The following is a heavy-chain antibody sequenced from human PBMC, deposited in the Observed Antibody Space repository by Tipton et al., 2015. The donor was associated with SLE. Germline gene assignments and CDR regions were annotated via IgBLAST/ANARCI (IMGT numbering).Heavy chain of an antibody. V-gene: IGHV4-34*01. CDR1: GGSFSGYY. CDR3: AREPGEGGY. Sequence: TLSLTCAVYGGSFSGYYWSWFRQPSGRGLEWIGEINHSGITNYNPSLKSRVTISADKSKNKFALKLSSVTAADTAVYYCAREPGEGGYWGQGTLVTVSS. J-gene: IGHJ4*02. CDR2: INHSGIT. D-gene: IGHD7-27*01.